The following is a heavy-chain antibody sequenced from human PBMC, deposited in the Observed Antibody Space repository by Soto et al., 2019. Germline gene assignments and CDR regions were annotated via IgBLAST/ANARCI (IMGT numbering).Heavy chain of an antibody. V-gene: IGHV3-33*01. CDR2: IWSDGSKS. CDR1: GFTFSHYG. D-gene: IGHD3-10*01. J-gene: IGHJ4*02. CDR3: ARDLSYGSLDFAN. Sequence: PGGSLRLSCAASGFTFSHYGMHWVRQAPGKGLEWVADIWSDGSKSYYSDSVRGRFTISREDSENTLYLQMNNLRAEDTVEYHCARDLSYGSLDFANWGQGTLVTVSS.